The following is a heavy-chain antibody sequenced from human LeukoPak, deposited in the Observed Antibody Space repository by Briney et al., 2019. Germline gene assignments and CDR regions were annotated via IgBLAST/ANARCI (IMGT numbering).Heavy chain of an antibody. Sequence: GGSLRLSCEASGFTFSSYEMNWVRQAPGKGLEWVSFSSSSGKTTNYADAVKGRFIISRDNAKNSLYLQMNCLRAEDTAVYYCARMNWNEVRDYHGLDVWGQGTTVTVSS. CDR3: ARMNWNEVRDYHGLDV. J-gene: IGHJ6*02. CDR2: SSSSGKTT. D-gene: IGHD1-1*01. CDR1: GFTFSSYE. V-gene: IGHV3-48*03.